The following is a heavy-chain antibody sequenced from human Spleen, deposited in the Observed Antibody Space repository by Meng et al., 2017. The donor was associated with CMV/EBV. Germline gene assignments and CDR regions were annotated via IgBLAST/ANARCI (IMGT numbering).Heavy chain of an antibody. CDR3: ATIGWYVPSFDY. V-gene: IGHV3-21*01. J-gene: IGHJ4*02. CDR1: GLTSSDYS. CDR2: INGNSNYI. Sequence: GGSLRLSCAASGLTSSDYSMNWVRQAPGKGLEWVSFINGNSNYIYYADSVKGRFTISRDNTKNSLYLQMNRLRAEDTAIYYCATIGWYVPSFDYWGQGTLVTVSS. D-gene: IGHD6-19*01.